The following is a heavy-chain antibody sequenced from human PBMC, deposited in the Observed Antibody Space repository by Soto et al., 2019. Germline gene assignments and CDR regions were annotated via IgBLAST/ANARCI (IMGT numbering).Heavy chain of an antibody. Sequence: QITVRKSGPTLVEPTQTLTVTCTVSGFSLTTYHVCVAWNRQPPGKPRQWLALVYWGDTERYSPSLNNGPTITRASSNDQVVLTLTNIDPADTATYFCAHLFNSTSGSYLYFDYCGQGTLVTVST. CDR1: GFSLTTYHVC. V-gene: IGHV2-5*02. D-gene: IGHD3-16*02. CDR2: VYWGDTE. J-gene: IGHJ4*02. CDR3: AHLFNSTSGSYLYFDY.